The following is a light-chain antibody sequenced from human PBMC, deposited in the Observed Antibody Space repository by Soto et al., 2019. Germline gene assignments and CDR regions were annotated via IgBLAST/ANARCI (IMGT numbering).Light chain of an antibody. Sequence: AIQVTQSPTSLSASVGDRVTITCRSSQDIRNYLGWYQQKPGKAPQLLIYGASSLQRGVSSRFSGSGFGTDFTLTISSLQPEDSATYYCLQDRSHFCTFRQRTKVGIK. CDR2: GAS. CDR3: LQDRSHFCT. J-gene: IGKJ1*01. CDR1: QDIRNY. V-gene: IGKV1-6*01.